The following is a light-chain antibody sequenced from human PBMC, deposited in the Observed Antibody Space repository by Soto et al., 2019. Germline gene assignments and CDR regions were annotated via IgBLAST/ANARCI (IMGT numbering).Light chain of an antibody. CDR1: QSIISL. CDR2: DAS. V-gene: IGKV1-5*01. Sequence: DIQLTQSPATLSSSVGDRVTITCRASQSIISLLSWYHHKPWKPPKLLIYDASSLESGVPWRFSGSGSGTEFPPTISRLQQDDLATYCRQHYNCYSGTFGQGTKVDIK. J-gene: IGKJ1*01. CDR3: QHYNCYSGT.